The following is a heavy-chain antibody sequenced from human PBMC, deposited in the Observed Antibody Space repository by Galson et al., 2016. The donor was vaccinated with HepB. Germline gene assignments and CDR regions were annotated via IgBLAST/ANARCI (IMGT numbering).Heavy chain of an antibody. CDR3: ARGVYGDHGWFDY. CDR2: IYSGGTT. Sequence: FLRLSCAASGFTVSSNYMSWVRQAPGKGLEWVSVIYSGGTTYYADSVKGRFTISRDNSKNTLFLQMNTLRPEDTAVYYCARGVYGDHGWFDYWGQGTLVTVSS. D-gene: IGHD4-17*01. J-gene: IGHJ4*02. CDR1: GFTVSSNY. V-gene: IGHV3-66*02.